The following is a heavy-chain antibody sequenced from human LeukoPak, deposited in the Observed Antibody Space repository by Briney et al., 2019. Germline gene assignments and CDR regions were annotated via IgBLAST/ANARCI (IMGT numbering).Heavy chain of an antibody. V-gene: IGHV1-8*01. Sequence: ASVKVSCKASGYTFTSYDINWVRQATGQGFEWMGWMNPNSGNTGYAQKFQGRVTMTRNTSISTAYMELSSLRSEDTAVYYCARWMVRGVIITLSSYYYYYGMDVWGQGTTVTVSS. CDR2: MNPNSGNT. CDR3: ARWMVRGVIITLSSYYYYYGMDV. J-gene: IGHJ6*02. CDR1: GYTFTSYD. D-gene: IGHD3-10*01.